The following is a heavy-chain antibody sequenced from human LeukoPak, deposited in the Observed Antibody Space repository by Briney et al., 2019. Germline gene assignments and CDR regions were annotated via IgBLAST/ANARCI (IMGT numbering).Heavy chain of an antibody. D-gene: IGHD1-26*01. J-gene: IGHJ5*02. CDR2: IIPIFGTA. Sequence: SVKVSCKASGGTFSSYAISWVRQAPGQGLEWMGGIIPIFGTANYAQKFQGRVTITTDESTSTAYMELSSLRSEDTAVYYCASGVGATTEFDPWGQGTLATVSS. V-gene: IGHV1-69*05. CDR1: GGTFSSYA. CDR3: ASGVGATTEFDP.